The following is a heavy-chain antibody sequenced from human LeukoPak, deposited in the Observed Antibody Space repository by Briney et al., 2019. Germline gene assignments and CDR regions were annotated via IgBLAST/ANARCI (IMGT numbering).Heavy chain of an antibody. Sequence: GSSVKVSCKASGGTFSSYAISWVRQAPGQGLEWMGGIIPIFGTANYAQKFQGRVTITADESTSTAYMELSSLRSEDTAVYYCARSLVTAPINWYFDLWGRGTLVTVSS. J-gene: IGHJ2*01. CDR2: IIPIFGTA. D-gene: IGHD2-21*02. CDR1: GGTFSSYA. CDR3: ARSLVTAPINWYFDL. V-gene: IGHV1-69*01.